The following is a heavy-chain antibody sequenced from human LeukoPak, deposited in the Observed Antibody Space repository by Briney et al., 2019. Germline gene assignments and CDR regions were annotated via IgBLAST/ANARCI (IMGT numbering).Heavy chain of an antibody. V-gene: IGHV6-1*01. J-gene: IGHJ4*02. Sequence: KPSQPLSFTCATSVDSVSSNSTAWHWTRQSPSKGLERLGRTYYRSKWYNDYAVSVKSRITINPDTSKNQFSLQLNSVTPEDTAVYYCARVLLLGYCSSTSCYGPFDYWGQGTLVTVSS. CDR3: ARVLLLGYCSSTSCYGPFDY. CDR1: VDSVSSNSTA. D-gene: IGHD2-2*01. CDR2: TYYRSKWYN.